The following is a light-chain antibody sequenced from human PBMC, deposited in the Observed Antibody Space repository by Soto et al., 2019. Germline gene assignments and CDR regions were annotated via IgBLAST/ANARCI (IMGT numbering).Light chain of an antibody. Sequence: EIVMTQSPATLSVSPGERATLSCRASQSVSSNFAWYQQKPDQAPRLLIYGASTRATGIPARFSGIWSATDFSLTISSLQSEDFALYYCQQYNNWPPTFGQGTRLEIK. V-gene: IGKV3-15*01. CDR1: QSVSSN. CDR2: GAS. J-gene: IGKJ5*01. CDR3: QQYNNWPPT.